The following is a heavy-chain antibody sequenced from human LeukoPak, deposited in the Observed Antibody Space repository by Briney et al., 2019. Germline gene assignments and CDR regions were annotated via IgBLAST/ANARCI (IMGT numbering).Heavy chain of an antibody. J-gene: IGHJ5*02. CDR1: GYIFNGYY. Sequence: ASVKVSCKASGYIFNGYYMHWMRQAPGQGLEWMGWINPDNGGTHYARNFQGRVTMTRDTSISTAYMELSSLRSDDTAVYYCARPSQSGVRGQNWFDPWGQGTLVTVSS. D-gene: IGHD3-16*01. CDR3: ARPSQSGVRGQNWFDP. CDR2: INPDNGGT. V-gene: IGHV1-2*02.